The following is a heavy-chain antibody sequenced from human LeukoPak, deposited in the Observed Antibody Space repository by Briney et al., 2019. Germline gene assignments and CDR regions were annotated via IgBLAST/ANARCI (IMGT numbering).Heavy chain of an antibody. CDR2: INTNTGNP. CDR3: ASYLQAPGLGYFDL. CDR1: EYIFTTYY. J-gene: IGHJ2*01. Sequence: ASVKVSCKASEYIFTTYYIHWVRQAPGQGLEWMGWINTNTGNPTYAQGFTGRFVFSLDTSVITAYLQISSLKAEDTAVYYCASYLQAPGLGYFDLWGRGTLVTVSS. V-gene: IGHV7-4-1*02.